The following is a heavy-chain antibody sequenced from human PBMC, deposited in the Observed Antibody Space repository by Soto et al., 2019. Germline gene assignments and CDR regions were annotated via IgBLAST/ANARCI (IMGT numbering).Heavy chain of an antibody. V-gene: IGHV3-53*01. J-gene: IGHJ4*02. D-gene: IGHD3-22*01. CDR3: ARDYYYDSSGEREYYFDY. CDR2: IYSGGST. CDR1: GSTVSSNY. Sequence: GGSLRLSCAASGSTVSSNYMSWVRQAPGKGLEWVSVIYSGGSTYYADSVKGRFTISRDNSKNTLYLQMNSLRAEDTAVYYCARDYYYDSSGEREYYFDYWGQGTLVTVSS.